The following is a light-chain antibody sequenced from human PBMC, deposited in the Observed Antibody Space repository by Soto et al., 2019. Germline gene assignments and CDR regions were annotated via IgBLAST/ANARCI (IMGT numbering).Light chain of an antibody. CDR3: QQYNHWPLT. J-gene: IGKJ4*01. CDR2: AAS. V-gene: IGKV3-15*01. Sequence: VMRRSPATLSVSPGARATLSCRASQSISTYLAWYQQRRGQAPRILIYAASTRDTGIPARLSGSGSGTEFTLTITRLQSEDFEVDYCQQYNHWPLTFGGGTKVDI. CDR1: QSISTY.